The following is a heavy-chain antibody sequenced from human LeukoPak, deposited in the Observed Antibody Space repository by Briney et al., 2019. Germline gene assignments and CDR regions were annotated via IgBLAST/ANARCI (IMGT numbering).Heavy chain of an antibody. D-gene: IGHD5-12*01. V-gene: IGHV3-7*01. J-gene: IGHJ4*02. CDR2: IKQDGSGK. CDR3: ARGPGQYGGYVNY. Sequence: GGSLRLSCAASGFTFSSYWMSWVRQAPGKGLEWVANIKQDGSGKYYVDSVKGRFTISRDNAKNSLYLQMNSLRAEDTAVYYCARGPGQYGGYVNYWGQGTLVTVSS. CDR1: GFTFSSYW.